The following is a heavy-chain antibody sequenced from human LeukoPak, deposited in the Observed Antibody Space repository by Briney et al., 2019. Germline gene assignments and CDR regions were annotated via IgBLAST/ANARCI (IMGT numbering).Heavy chain of an antibody. CDR2: ISSSGSTI. CDR3: ARVDVGLRFDP. V-gene: IGHV3-11*01. CDR1: GFTFSDYY. J-gene: IGHJ5*02. Sequence: GGSLRLSCAASGFTFSDYYMSWVRQAPGKGLEWVSYISSSGSTIYYADSGKGRFTISRDNANNSLYLQMNSLRAEDTAVYYCARVDVGLRFDPWGQGTLVTVSS. D-gene: IGHD3-10*01.